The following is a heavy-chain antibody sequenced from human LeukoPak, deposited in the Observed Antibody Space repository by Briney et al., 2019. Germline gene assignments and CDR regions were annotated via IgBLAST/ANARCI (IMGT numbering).Heavy chain of an antibody. D-gene: IGHD6-13*01. CDR3: ARGLIAAAGLPYH. J-gene: IGHJ5*02. CDR1: GFTFSSYA. Sequence: GGSLRPSCAASGFTFSSYAMHWVRQAPGKGLEWVAVIWNDGSNKYYADSVKGRFTISRDNSKNTLYLQMNSLRAEDTAVYYCARGLIAAAGLPYHWGQGTLVTVSS. CDR2: IWNDGSNK. V-gene: IGHV3-33*08.